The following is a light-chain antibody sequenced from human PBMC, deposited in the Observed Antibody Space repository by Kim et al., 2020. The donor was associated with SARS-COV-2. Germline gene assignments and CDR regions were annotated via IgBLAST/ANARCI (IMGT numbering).Light chain of an antibody. CDR3: QSYDSSNHVV. J-gene: IGLJ2*01. Sequence: TVTISCTRSSGSIARNYVQWYQQRPGSAPTTVIYEDNQRPSGVPDRFSGSIDSSSNSASLTISGLKTEDEADYYCQSYDSSNHVVFGGGTQLTVL. CDR2: EDN. CDR1: SGSIARNY. V-gene: IGLV6-57*03.